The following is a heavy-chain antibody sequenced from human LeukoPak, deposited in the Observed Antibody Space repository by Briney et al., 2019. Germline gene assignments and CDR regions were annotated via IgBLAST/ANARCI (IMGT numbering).Heavy chain of an antibody. J-gene: IGHJ4*02. CDR3: AREDEWQENDY. CDR1: GGSITRSRYH. V-gene: IGHV4-61*02. D-gene: IGHD3-3*01. Sequence: SSETLSLTCNVSGGSITRSRYHWSWIRQPAGKGLEWIGRIYTSGSTSYNPSLKSRVTISLDTSNNQFSLKVTSVTAADTTVYYCAREDEWQENDYWGQGTLVTVSS. CDR2: IYTSGST.